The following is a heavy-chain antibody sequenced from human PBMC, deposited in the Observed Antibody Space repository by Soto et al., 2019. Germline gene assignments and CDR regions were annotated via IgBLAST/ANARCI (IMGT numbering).Heavy chain of an antibody. CDR1: GFTFSSYS. Sequence: GGSLRLSCAASGFTFSSYSMNWVRQAPGKGLEWVSYISSSSSTIYYANSVKGRFTISRDNAKNSLYLQMNSLRAEDTAVYYCASCFSVPRGGSCYNGEIDAFDIWGQGTMVTVSS. J-gene: IGHJ3*02. CDR2: ISSSSSTI. V-gene: IGHV3-48*01. D-gene: IGHD2-15*01. CDR3: ASCFSVPRGGSCYNGEIDAFDI.